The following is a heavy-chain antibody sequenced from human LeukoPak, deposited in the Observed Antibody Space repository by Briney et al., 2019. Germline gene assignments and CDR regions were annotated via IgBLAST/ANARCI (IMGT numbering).Heavy chain of an antibody. CDR2: INHSGST. CDR3: ARGYYGSGSHCCHMDV. J-gene: IGHJ6*03. CDR1: VGSFSGYY. D-gene: IGHD3-10*01. V-gene: IGHV4-34*01. Sequence: TASETLSLTCAVYVGSFSGYYWSWIRQPPGKGLKWIGEINHSGSTNYNSSLKSRVTISVDTSKNQFSLKLSSVTAADTAVYYCARGYYGSGSHCCHMDVWGKGTTITVS.